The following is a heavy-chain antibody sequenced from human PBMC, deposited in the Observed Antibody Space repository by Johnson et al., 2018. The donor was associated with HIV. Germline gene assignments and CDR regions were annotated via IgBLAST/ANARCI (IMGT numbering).Heavy chain of an antibody. CDR2: ISYDGSNK. Sequence: QVQLVESGGGVVQPGGSLRLSCAASGFTFRSYAMHWVRQAPGKGLEWVGVISYDGSNKYCADSVKGRFTISRDNSKNTLYLQMNSLGAGDTAVYYCTRRNWNSGSGFDIWGQGTMVIVSS. D-gene: IGHD1-7*01. CDR1: GFTFRSYA. J-gene: IGHJ3*02. CDR3: TRRNWNSGSGFDI. V-gene: IGHV3-30*14.